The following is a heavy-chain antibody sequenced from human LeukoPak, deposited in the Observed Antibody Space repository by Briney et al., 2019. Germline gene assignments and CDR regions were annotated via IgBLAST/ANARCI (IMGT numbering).Heavy chain of an antibody. V-gene: IGHV3-23*01. J-gene: IGHJ3*02. CDR3: AKDLSDYGGYDAFDI. CDR1: GFTFSSYG. CDR2: ISGSGGST. Sequence: GGSLRLSCAASGFTFSSYGMNWVRQAPGKGLEWVSAISGSGGSTYYADSVKGRFTISRDNSKNTLYLQMNSLRAEDTAVYYCAKDLSDYGGYDAFDIWGQGTMVTVSS. D-gene: IGHD4-17*01.